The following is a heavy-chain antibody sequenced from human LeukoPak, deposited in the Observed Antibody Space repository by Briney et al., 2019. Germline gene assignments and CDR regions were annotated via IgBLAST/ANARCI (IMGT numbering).Heavy chain of an antibody. CDR3: AIANFLYCSSTTCLFDY. CDR2: INPNDGDT. J-gene: IGHJ4*02. V-gene: IGHV1-2*02. Sequence: ASVKVSCKASGYTFTDYYMHWVRQAPGQGFEWMGWINPNDGDTNYAQKFQGRVTMTRDTSISTAHMEVSRLRSDDTAVYYCAIANFLYCSSTTCLFDYWGQGTLVTVS. CDR1: GYTFTDYY. D-gene: IGHD2-2*01.